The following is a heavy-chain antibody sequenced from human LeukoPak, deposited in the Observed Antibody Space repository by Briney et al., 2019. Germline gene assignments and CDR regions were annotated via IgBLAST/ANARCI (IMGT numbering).Heavy chain of an antibody. CDR3: AMTDRYAGRPFDY. Sequence: GASVKVSCKVSGYSLIEVAMHWVRQAPGKGLEWVGSFDPEDGEDGETHYAQKFQGRVTMTEDASTDTAYMELTRLSSADTALYYCAMTDRYAGRPFDYWGQGTLVTVSS. V-gene: IGHV1-24*01. D-gene: IGHD3-9*01. CDR1: GYSLIEVA. CDR2: FDPEDGEDGET. J-gene: IGHJ4*02.